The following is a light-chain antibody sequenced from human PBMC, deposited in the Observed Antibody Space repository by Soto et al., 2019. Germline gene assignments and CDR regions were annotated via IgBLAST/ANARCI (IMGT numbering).Light chain of an antibody. V-gene: IGKV1-39*01. CDR3: QQSYSTPRT. CDR2: AAS. CDR1: QSISSY. Sequence: DIQMTQSPSSLSASVGDRVTITCRASQSISSYLNWYQQKPGKAPKLLIYAASSLQSGVPSRFSGSGSGTDFTLTISSLQPADVATYYCQQSYSTPRTFGQGTKVEIK. J-gene: IGKJ1*01.